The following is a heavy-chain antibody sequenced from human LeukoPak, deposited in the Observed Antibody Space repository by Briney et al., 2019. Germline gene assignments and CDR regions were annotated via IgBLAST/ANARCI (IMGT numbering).Heavy chain of an antibody. D-gene: IGHD6-6*01. CDR1: GFTFSSYW. V-gene: IGHV3-7*01. Sequence: PGGSLRLSCAASGFTFSSYWMSWVRQAPGKGLEWVANIKQDGSEKYYVDSVKGRFTISRDNAKNSLYLQMNSLRAEDTAVYYCARVVFGIAAHSYLDYWGQGTLVTVSS. CDR2: IKQDGSEK. J-gene: IGHJ4*02. CDR3: ARVVFGIAAHSYLDY.